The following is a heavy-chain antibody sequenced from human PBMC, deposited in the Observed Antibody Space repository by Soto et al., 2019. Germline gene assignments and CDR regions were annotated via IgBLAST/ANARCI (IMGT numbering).Heavy chain of an antibody. CDR2: ISGSGGST. V-gene: IGHV3-23*01. D-gene: IGHD3-22*01. CDR3: AKALYYYDSSGYYSVGYYGMDV. J-gene: IGHJ6*02. CDR1: GFTFSSYD. Sequence: GGSLRLSCASSGFTFSSYDMIWGRRSLVDGLDXVSAISGSGGSTYYADSVKGRFTISRDNSKNTLYLQMNSLRAEDTAVYYCAKALYYYDSSGYYSVGYYGMDVWGQGTTVTVSS.